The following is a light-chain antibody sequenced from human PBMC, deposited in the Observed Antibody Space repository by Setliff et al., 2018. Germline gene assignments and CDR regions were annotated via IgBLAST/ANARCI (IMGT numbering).Light chain of an antibody. Sequence: QSALAQPASVSGSPEQSITISCTGEFGAYGSAYVSWYQQHPDKAPKHLIYDVNNXXXGISHXXXXXXXXXXAXXSXXGPXAEDDAEYFCASKTGPGTHVFGTGTKVTVL. CDR2: DVN. CDR3: ASKTGPGTHV. J-gene: IGLJ1*01. CDR1: EFGAYGSAY. V-gene: IGLV2-14*03.